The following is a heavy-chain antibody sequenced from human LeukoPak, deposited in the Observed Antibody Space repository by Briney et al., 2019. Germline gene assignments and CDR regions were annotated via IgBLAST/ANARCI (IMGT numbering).Heavy chain of an antibody. Sequence: PGGSLRLSCAASGFTFTSYAMGWVRQAPGKGLEWVSGISGDGGGTYYADSVKGRFTISRDNSKNTLYLQMNSLRDEDTAVYYCARLPFGVTEAYWGQGTLVTVSS. CDR3: ARLPFGVTEAY. V-gene: IGHV3-23*01. D-gene: IGHD3-10*01. CDR2: ISGDGGGT. CDR1: GFTFTSYA. J-gene: IGHJ4*02.